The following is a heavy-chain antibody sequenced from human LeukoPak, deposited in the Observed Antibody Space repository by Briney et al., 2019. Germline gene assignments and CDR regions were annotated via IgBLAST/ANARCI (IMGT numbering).Heavy chain of an antibody. CDR3: ARIQTYYDFWSGYQLDY. V-gene: IGHV1-18*01. J-gene: IGHJ4*02. Sequence: ASVKVSCKASGYTFISYGITWVRQAPGQGLEWMGWISAYNGNTNYAQKLQGRVTMTTDTSTSTAYMELRSLRSDDTAVYYCARIQTYYDFWSGYQLDYWGQGTLVTVSS. CDR1: GYTFISYG. CDR2: ISAYNGNT. D-gene: IGHD3-3*01.